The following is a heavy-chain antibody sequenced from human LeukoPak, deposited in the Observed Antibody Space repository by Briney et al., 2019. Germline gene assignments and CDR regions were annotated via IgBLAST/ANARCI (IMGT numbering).Heavy chain of an antibody. V-gene: IGHV4-34*01. CDR1: GGSFSGYY. CDR3: AGTVVGRFDY. J-gene: IGHJ4*02. CDR2: INHSGST. Sequence: SETLSLTCAVYGGSFSGYYWSWIRQPPGKGLEWIGEINHSGSTNYNPSLKSRVTISVETSKNQFSLKLSSVTAADTAVYYCAGTVVGRFDYWGQGTLVTVSS. D-gene: IGHD4-23*01.